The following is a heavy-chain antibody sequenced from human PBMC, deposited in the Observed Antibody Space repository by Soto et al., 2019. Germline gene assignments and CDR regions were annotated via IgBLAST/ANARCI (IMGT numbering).Heavy chain of an antibody. Sequence: ASVKVSCKAFDYDFTAYGISWVRQAPGQGLEWMGWVSCYNARTDYSQKFQDRGTMTAETSTTTVYMELRRLTSDDTALYFCARHKLGRWKNYWYSENWFDLWG. D-gene: IGHD1-26*01. J-gene: IGHJ5*02. CDR2: VSCYNART. CDR3: ARHKLGRWKNYWYSENWFDL. V-gene: IGHV1-18*01. CDR1: DYDFTAYG.